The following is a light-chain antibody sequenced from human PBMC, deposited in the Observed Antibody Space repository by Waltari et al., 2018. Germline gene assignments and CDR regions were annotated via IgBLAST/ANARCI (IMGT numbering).Light chain of an antibody. Sequence: QSVLTQPPSVSGAPGQRVTISCTGSSSNIGAGFDVHWYQQLPGKAPKLLIYGDSRRPSGVPDRFSGSKAGTSASLTISGLQAEDEADYYCQSFDDTLIVLGGGTKVTVL. CDR1: SSNIGAGFD. J-gene: IGLJ2*01. CDR3: QSFDDTLIV. V-gene: IGLV1-40*01. CDR2: GDS.